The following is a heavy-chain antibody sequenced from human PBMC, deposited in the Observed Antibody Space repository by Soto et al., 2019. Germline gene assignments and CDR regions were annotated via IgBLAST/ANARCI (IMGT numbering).Heavy chain of an antibody. D-gene: IGHD3-3*01. Sequence: GGSLRLSCAASGFTFSSYGMHWVRQAPGKGLEWVAVIWYDGSNKYYADSVKGRFTISRDNSKNTLYLQMNSLRAEDTAVYYCARNYYDFWSGYYVAYWGQGTLVTVSS. CDR1: GFTFSSYG. CDR3: ARNYYDFWSGYYVAY. J-gene: IGHJ4*02. CDR2: IWYDGSNK. V-gene: IGHV3-33*01.